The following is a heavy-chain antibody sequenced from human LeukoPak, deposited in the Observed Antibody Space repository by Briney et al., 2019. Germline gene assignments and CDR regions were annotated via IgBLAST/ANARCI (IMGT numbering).Heavy chain of an antibody. V-gene: IGHV4-39*07. CDR1: GGSISSSSYY. D-gene: IGHD3-10*01. Sequence: SETLSLTCTVSGGSISSSSYYWGWIRQPPGKGLEWFGNIYYSGSTYYNPSLKSRVTISVDTSRNQFSLKLSSVTAADPAVYYCARGLWFGDENPPYFDYWGQGIMVTVSS. CDR3: ARGLWFGDENPPYFDY. J-gene: IGHJ4*02. CDR2: IYYSGST.